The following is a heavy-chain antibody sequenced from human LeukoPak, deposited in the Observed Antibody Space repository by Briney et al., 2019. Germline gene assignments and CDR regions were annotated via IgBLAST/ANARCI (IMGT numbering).Heavy chain of an antibody. D-gene: IGHD2-15*01. V-gene: IGHV1-69*01. Sequence: SVKVSCKASGGTFSSYAISWVRQAPGQGLEWMGGIIPIFGTANYAQKFQGRVTITGDESTSTAYMELSSLRSEDTAVYYCARGGYSGYDSWSCSGGSCYSADCWGQGTLVTVSS. CDR2: IIPIFGTA. J-gene: IGHJ4*02. CDR1: GGTFSSYA. CDR3: ARGGYSGYDSWSCSGGSCYSADC.